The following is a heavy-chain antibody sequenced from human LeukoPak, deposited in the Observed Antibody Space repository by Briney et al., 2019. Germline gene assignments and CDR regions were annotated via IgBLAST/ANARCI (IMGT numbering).Heavy chain of an antibody. V-gene: IGHV3-23*01. CDR1: GFTFSSSA. CDR2: ISGSGGST. Sequence: GGSLRLSCAASGFTFSSSAMSWVRQVPGKGLEWVSAISGSGGSTYYADSVKGRFTISRDNSKNTLYLQMNSLRAEDTAVYYCAKSLHYDSSGYGYWGQGTLVTVSS. J-gene: IGHJ4*02. CDR3: AKSLHYDSSGYGY. D-gene: IGHD3-22*01.